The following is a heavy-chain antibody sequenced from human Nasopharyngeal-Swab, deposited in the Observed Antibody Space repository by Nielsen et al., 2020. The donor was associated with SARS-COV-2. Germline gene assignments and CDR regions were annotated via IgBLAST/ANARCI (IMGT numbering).Heavy chain of an antibody. V-gene: IGHV1-18*01. Sequence: ASVKVSCKASGYTFTSFGINWVRQAPGQGLEWMGWISTYNGITNYAQRFQGRVTMTTDTSTSTAYMELRSLRSDDTAVYYCARDIGHYYDSSGYLGYWGQGTLVTVSS. CDR1: GYTFTSFG. CDR3: ARDIGHYYDSSGYLGY. J-gene: IGHJ4*02. CDR2: ISTYNGIT. D-gene: IGHD3-22*01.